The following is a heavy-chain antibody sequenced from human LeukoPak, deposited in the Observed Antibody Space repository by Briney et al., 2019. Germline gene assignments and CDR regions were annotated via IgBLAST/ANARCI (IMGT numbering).Heavy chain of an antibody. CDR2: LTRGSSNI. CDR3: ARVVPVHEYYNSYMNV. Sequence: GGSLRLSCEASGFPFMTYAMNWIRQSPGKGLEWVAFLTRGSSNIQYAESVKGRFTISRDNGKDSLFLQMNSLRAEDTAVYYCARVVPVHEYYNSYMNVWGKGTTVTVSS. D-gene: IGHD1-1*01. J-gene: IGHJ6*03. V-gene: IGHV3-48*01. CDR1: GFPFMTYA.